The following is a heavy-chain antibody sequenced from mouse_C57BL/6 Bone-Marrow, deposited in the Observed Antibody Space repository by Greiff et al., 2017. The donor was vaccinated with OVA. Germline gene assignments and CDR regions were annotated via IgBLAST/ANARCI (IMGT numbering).Heavy chain of an antibody. CDR3: SLSAPDY. D-gene: IGHD2-3*01. J-gene: IGHJ2*01. CDR1: GYTFTGYG. V-gene: IGHV1-15*01. CDR2: IDPATGGT. Sequence: QVQLQQPGAELVRPGASVTLSCKASGYTFTGYGMHWVKQTPVHGLEWIGAIDPATGGTDYNQKFKGKAILTADKSSSTAYMELSSLTSEDSAVYYCSLSAPDYWGQGTTLTVSS.